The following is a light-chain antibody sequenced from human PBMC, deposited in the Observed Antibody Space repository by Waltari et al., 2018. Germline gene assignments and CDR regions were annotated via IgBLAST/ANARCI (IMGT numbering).Light chain of an antibody. V-gene: IGKV1-5*03. CDR1: QSVGTW. CDR2: MAS. Sequence: DIQMTQPPSTLSASVGDRVTISCRASQSVGTWLAWYQQKPGKAPKLLFYMASSLESGVPSRFSGSGSGTEFTLTISSLQPDDFATYSCQQYSSFSTFGQGTKVDI. J-gene: IGKJ2*01. CDR3: QQYSSFST.